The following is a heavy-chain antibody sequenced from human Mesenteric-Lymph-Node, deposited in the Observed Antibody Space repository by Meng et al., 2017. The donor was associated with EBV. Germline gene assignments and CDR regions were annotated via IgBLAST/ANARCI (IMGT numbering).Heavy chain of an antibody. V-gene: IGHV4-30-4*01. Sequence: VHPQEDGPGLVKPSEDLSLTCTCSGASISSGCYYWNWIRQSPGKGLELIGYIFYGGYTYYNLSLKSRVTISVDVSKNQFSLKLTSVTAADTAVYYCARMEFTYSWYFDLWGRGTLVTVSS. D-gene: IGHD1-1*01. CDR1: GASISSGCYY. CDR2: IFYGGYT. J-gene: IGHJ2*01. CDR3: ARMEFTYSWYFDL.